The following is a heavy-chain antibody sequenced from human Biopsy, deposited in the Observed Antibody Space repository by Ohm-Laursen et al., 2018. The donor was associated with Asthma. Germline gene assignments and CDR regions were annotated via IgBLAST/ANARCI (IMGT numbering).Heavy chain of an antibody. Sequence: SLSLSLTSTVSGASIKTVDHYWRSLRQPPGRVLERIGFIHYSGSTYYNPSLKGGATISVDTSKNQYSLKLSSVTTADTAVYYCARASVAASSNWFDPWGQGTLVTVSS. CDR1: GASIKTVDHY. J-gene: IGHJ5*02. CDR3: ARASVAASSNWFDP. D-gene: IGHD6-19*01. V-gene: IGHV4-30-4*01. CDR2: IHYSGST.